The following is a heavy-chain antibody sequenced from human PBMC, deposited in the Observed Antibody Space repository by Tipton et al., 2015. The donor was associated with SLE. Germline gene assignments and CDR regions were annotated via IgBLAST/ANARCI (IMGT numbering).Heavy chain of an antibody. D-gene: IGHD3-3*01. V-gene: IGHV4-34*01. CDR3: ARVRPPLSIFGVVKGTDYYYMDV. CDR2: INHSGST. CDR1: GGSFSGYY. J-gene: IGHJ6*03. Sequence: TLSLTCAVYGGSFSGYYWNWIRQPPGKGLEWIGEINHSGSTNYNPSLKSRVTISVDTSKNQFSLKLSSVTAADTAVYYCARVRPPLSIFGVVKGTDYYYMDVWGKGATVTVSS.